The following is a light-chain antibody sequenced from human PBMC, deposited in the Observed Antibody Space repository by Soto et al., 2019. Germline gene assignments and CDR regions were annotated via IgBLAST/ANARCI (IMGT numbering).Light chain of an antibody. J-gene: IGLJ2*01. CDR1: SSDVGGYNY. CDR3: SSYAGSNNVV. CDR2: EVS. V-gene: IGLV2-8*01. Sequence: QSALTQPPSASGSPGQSVTISCTGTSSDVGGYNYVSWYQQHPGKAPKLMIYEVSKRPSGVPDRFSGSKSGNTASLTVSGLQAEDEADYYCSSYAGSNNVVLGGGTKRTVL.